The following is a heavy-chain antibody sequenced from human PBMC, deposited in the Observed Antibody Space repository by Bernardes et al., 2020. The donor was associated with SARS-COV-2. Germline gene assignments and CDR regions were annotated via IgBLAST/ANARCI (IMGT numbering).Heavy chain of an antibody. Sequence: ASVKVSCKASGYTFTSYGISWVRQAPGQGLEWMGWISAYNGNTNYAQKLQGRVTMTTDTSTSTAYMELRSLRSDDTAVYYCARVLSRAVAGILLPTRYYYGMDVWGQGTTVTVSS. D-gene: IGHD6-19*01. J-gene: IGHJ6*02. CDR2: ISAYNGNT. CDR3: ARVLSRAVAGILLPTRYYYGMDV. CDR1: GYTFTSYG. V-gene: IGHV1-18*01.